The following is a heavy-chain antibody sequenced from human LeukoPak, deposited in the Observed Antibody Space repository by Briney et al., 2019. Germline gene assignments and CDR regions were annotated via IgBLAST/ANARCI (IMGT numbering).Heavy chain of an antibody. CDR2: IHPEDSDT. V-gene: IGHV5-51*01. J-gene: IGHJ5*02. Sequence: GESLKISCMASGHSFSTYWIGWVRQMPGKGLEWMGIIHPEDSDTQYSPSFQGQVTISADKSISTAYLQWSSLKASDTAMYYCARRYYHSSEFDPWGQGTLVTVSS. CDR3: ARRYYHSSEFDP. CDR1: GHSFSTYW. D-gene: IGHD3-22*01.